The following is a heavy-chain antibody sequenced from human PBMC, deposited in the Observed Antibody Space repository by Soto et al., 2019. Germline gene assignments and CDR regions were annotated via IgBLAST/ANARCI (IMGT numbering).Heavy chain of an antibody. CDR1: GYTFTGYY. CDR2: INRNSGGT. J-gene: IGHJ6*02. V-gene: IGHV1-2*04. CDR3: ARLDRPARFGWGDGMDV. D-gene: IGHD3-16*01. Sequence: QVQLVQSGAEVKKPGASVKVSCKASGYTFTGYYMHWVRQAPGQGLEWMGWINRNSGGTNYAQKFQGWVTMPRDTPISTAYMELSRLRSDDTSVYYGARLDRPARFGWGDGMDVWGQGTTVTVSS.